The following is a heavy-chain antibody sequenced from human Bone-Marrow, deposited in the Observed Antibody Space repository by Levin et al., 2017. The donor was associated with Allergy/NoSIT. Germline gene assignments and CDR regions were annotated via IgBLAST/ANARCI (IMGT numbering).Heavy chain of an antibody. CDR1: GFTFSSYA. D-gene: IGHD1-26*01. CDR3: AKAMVGATPGNWFDP. Sequence: SCAASGFTFSSYAMSWVRQAPGKGLEWVSAISGSGGSTYYADSVKGRFTISRDNSRNTLYLQMNSLRAEDTAVYYCAKAMVGATPGNWFDPWGQGTLVTVSS. V-gene: IGHV3-23*01. J-gene: IGHJ5*02. CDR2: ISGSGGST.